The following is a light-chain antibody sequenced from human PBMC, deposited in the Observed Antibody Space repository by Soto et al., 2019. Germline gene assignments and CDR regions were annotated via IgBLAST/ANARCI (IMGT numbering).Light chain of an antibody. Sequence: QSVLTQPPSESGTPGQSVTISCSGSSSNIGTNAVNWYQQLPGTAPRLLIYSDTQRPSGVPDRFAGSKSGTSASLAISGLQSGDGADYNCAAWHDSLKAYVVFGGGTKVTVL. CDR2: SDT. CDR1: SSNIGTNA. J-gene: IGLJ2*01. V-gene: IGLV1-44*01. CDR3: AAWHDSLKAYVV.